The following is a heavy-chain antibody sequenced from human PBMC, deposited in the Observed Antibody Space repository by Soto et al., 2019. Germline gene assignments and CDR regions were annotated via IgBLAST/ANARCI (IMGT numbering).Heavy chain of an antibody. D-gene: IGHD4-17*01. CDR3: ARGVKYGAYSRWFDP. CDR2: MNPNSGDT. Sequence: QVQLVQSGAEVKKPGASVKVSCKASGNTFTNYDINWVRQATGQGLEYLGWMNPNSGDTAYVQKFQGRVTMTWDTSINTAYMALRSLRSEDTAVYFGARGVKYGAYSRWFDPWGQGTLVTVSS. CDR1: GNTFTNYD. V-gene: IGHV1-8*01. J-gene: IGHJ5*02.